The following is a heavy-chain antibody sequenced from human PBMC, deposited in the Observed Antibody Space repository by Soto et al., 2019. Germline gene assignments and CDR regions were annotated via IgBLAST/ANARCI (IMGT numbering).Heavy chain of an antibody. V-gene: IGHV3-30*18. CDR2: ISYDGSNK. CDR3: AKGDLVLVPAAVIGYFDY. J-gene: IGHJ4*02. D-gene: IGHD2-2*01. Sequence: QVQLVESGGGVVQPGRSLRLSCAASGFTFSSYGMHWVRQAPGKGLEWVAVISYDGSNKYYADSVKGRFTISRDNSKNTLYLQMNSLGAEDTAVYYCAKGDLVLVPAAVIGYFDYWGQGTLVTVSS. CDR1: GFTFSSYG.